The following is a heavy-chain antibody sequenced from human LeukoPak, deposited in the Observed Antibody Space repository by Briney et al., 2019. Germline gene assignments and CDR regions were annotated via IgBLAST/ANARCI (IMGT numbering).Heavy chain of an antibody. Sequence: PGRSLRLSCSASGFTFNYYAMHWARQAPGKGLEWVAIVSYDGMKKYHADSVEGRFTISRDNSKNTLYLQMSSLRAEDTAVYYCARTPGDSSSWYSDSWGQGTLVTVSS. J-gene: IGHJ4*02. CDR3: ARTPGDSSSWYSDS. CDR1: GFTFNYYA. V-gene: IGHV3-30*04. CDR2: VSYDGMKK. D-gene: IGHD6-13*01.